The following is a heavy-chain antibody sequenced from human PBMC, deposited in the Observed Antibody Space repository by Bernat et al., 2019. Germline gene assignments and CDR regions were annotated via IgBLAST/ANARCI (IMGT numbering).Heavy chain of an antibody. CDR2: ISHDGTNK. CDR1: GITFSSYG. Sequence: QVQMVESGGGVVQPGRSLRLSCAASGITFSSYGMHWVRQAPGKGLEWVAVISHDGTNKYYADSVKGRFTISRDNSKNTLYLQMNSLRAEDTAVYYCAKDQFDASTGYYADFDSWGQGTLVTVSS. CDR3: AKDQFDASTGYYADFDS. J-gene: IGHJ4*02. D-gene: IGHD3-22*01. V-gene: IGHV3-30*18.